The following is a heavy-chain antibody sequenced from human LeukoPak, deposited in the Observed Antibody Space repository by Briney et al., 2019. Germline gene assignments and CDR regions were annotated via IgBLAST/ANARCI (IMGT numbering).Heavy chain of an antibody. CDR3: AIDRPSAIGTTARFDP. J-gene: IGHJ5*02. D-gene: IGHD1-1*01. CDR2: ISTYSGNI. Sequence: ASVKVSCKASGYIFTTYSISWVRQAPGQGLEWMGWISTYSGNINYAQKFQGRVTMTTDTSTSTAYMELRSLRSDDTAMYYCAIDRPSAIGTTARFDPWGQGTLVAVS. V-gene: IGHV1-18*04. CDR1: GYIFTTYS.